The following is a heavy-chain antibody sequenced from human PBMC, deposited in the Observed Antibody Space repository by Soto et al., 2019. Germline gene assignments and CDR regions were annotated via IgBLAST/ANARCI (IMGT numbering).Heavy chain of an antibody. J-gene: IGHJ4*02. Sequence: PSETLSLTCTVSGGSISSSSYYWGWIRQPPGKGLEWIGSIYYSGSTYYNPSLKSRVTISVDTSKNQFSLKLSSVTAADTAVYYCARQDGREGDFDYWGQGTLVTVSS. V-gene: IGHV4-39*01. D-gene: IGHD1-26*01. CDR3: ARQDGREGDFDY. CDR1: GGSISSSSYY. CDR2: IYYSGST.